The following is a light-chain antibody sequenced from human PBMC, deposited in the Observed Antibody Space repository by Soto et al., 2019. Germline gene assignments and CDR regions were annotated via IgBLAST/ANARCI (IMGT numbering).Light chain of an antibody. CDR1: SSDVGGYNY. CDR2: DVH. Sequence: QSVLTQPRSVSGSPGQSVTISCTGTSSDVGGYNYVSWYQQPPGKAPKLMIYDVHKRPSGVPDRFSGSKSGNTASLTISGLQAEDEADYYCCSYAGTYTGVFGGGTQLTVL. V-gene: IGLV2-11*01. CDR3: CSYAGTYTGV. J-gene: IGLJ2*01.